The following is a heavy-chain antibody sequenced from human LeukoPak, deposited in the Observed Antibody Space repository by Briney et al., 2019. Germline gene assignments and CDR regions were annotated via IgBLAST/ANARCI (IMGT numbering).Heavy chain of an antibody. CDR2: INPNSGGT. J-gene: IGHJ4*02. D-gene: IGHD1-26*01. CDR1: GYTLTELS. CDR3: ARDRGADY. V-gene: IGHV1-2*02. Sequence: GASVKVSCKVSGYTLTELSMHWVRQAPGQGLEWMGWINPNSGGTNYAQKFQGRVTMTRDTSISTAYMELSRLRSDDTAVYYCARDRGADYWGQGTLVTVSS.